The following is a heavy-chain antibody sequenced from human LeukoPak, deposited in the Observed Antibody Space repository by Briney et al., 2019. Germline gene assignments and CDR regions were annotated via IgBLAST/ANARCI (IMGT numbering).Heavy chain of an antibody. Sequence: SETLSLTCTVSGGSISSYYWSWIRQPPGKGLEWIGYIYYSGSTNYNPSLKSRVTISVDTSKNQFSLKLSSVTAADTAVYYCARGASGYSYGYYYYMDVWGKGTTVTVSS. CDR1: GGSISSYY. D-gene: IGHD5-18*01. J-gene: IGHJ6*03. CDR3: ARGASGYSYGYYYYMDV. CDR2: IYYSGST. V-gene: IGHV4-59*01.